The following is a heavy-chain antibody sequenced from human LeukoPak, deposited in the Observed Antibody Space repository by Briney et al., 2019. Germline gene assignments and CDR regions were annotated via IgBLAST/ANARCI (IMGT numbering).Heavy chain of an antibody. CDR2: INPSGGST. V-gene: IGHV1-46*01. D-gene: IGHD6-13*01. J-gene: IGHJ6*03. Sequence: ASVKVSCKASGYTFTSYYMHWVRQAPGQGLEWMGIINPSGGSTSYAQKFQGRVTMTRDMSTSTVYMELSSLRSEDTAVYYCARDSRSRKYSSSWTPYYYYYMDVWGKGTTVTVSS. CDR1: GYTFTSYY. CDR3: ARDSRSRKYSSSWTPYYYYYMDV.